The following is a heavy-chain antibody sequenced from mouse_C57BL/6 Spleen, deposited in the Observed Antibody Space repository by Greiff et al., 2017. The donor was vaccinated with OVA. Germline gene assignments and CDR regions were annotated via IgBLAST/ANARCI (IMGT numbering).Heavy chain of an antibody. V-gene: IGHV1-52*01. CDR2: IDPSDSET. CDR3: ARSNYYGSSYDYAMDY. D-gene: IGHD1-1*01. CDR1: GYTFTSYW. Sequence: QVQLQQPGAELVRPGSSVKLSCKASGYTFTSYWMHWVKQRPIQGLEWIGNIDPSDSETHYNQKFKDKATLTVDKSSSTAYMQLSSLTSEDSAVYYCARSNYYGSSYDYAMDYWGQGTSVTVSS. J-gene: IGHJ4*01.